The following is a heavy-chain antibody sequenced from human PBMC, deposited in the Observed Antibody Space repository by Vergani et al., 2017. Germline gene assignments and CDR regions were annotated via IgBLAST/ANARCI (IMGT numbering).Heavy chain of an antibody. J-gene: IGHJ4*02. D-gene: IGHD5-12*01. V-gene: IGHV4-59*01. CDR2: ISYSGST. Sequence: QVQLQESGPGLVKPSETLSLTCSVFGGSIRRYYWSWIRQPPGKGLEWIGYISYSGSTNYNPSLKSRVTISVDTSKNQFSLKLRSVTAADTAVYYCARSGYSGYDATFDYWGQGTLVTVSS. CDR3: ARSGYSGYDATFDY. CDR1: GGSIRRYY.